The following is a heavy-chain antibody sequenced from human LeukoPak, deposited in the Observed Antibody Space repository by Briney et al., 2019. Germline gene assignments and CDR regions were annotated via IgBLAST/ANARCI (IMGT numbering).Heavy chain of an antibody. Sequence: TLSLTCTVSGGSISSGGYYWSWIRQPPGKGLEWIGYIYHSGSTYYNPSLKSRVTISVDRSKNQFSLKLSSVTAADTAVYYCARGFIVVVPAAIGHGAFDIWGQGTMVTVSS. CDR1: GGSISSGGYY. V-gene: IGHV4-30-2*01. CDR2: IYHSGST. CDR3: ARGFIVVVPAAIGHGAFDI. J-gene: IGHJ3*02. D-gene: IGHD2-2*02.